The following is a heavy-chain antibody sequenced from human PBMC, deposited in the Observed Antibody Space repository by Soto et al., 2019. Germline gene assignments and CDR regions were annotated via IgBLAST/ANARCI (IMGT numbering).Heavy chain of an antibody. Sequence: QLQLQESGPGLVKPTETLSLTCTVSGVSISGTSYYWGWIRQTPAKGLEWIGTIYYSGETFYNPSLKSRVTISIDPSKNHCSLNLTSVTAADTAIYYCARHGSFWGQGALVTVSS. V-gene: IGHV4-39*01. CDR3: ARHGSF. J-gene: IGHJ1*01. CDR1: GVSISGTSYY. D-gene: IGHD3-16*02. CDR2: IYYSGET.